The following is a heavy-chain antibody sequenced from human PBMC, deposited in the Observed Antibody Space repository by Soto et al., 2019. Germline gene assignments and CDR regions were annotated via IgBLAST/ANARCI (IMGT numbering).Heavy chain of an antibody. CDR1: GFTFGTTD. J-gene: IGHJ5*02. D-gene: IGHD3-10*01. CDR3: VKNSGWFNT. V-gene: IGHV3-23*01. Sequence: QLLQSGGGLVQPGGSLTLSCAASGFTFGTTDMSWVRQAPGEGLEWVSTIDGSGGITYYADSVKGRFTISRDNSRNTVYLRMNSLRGDDTALYYCVKNSGWFNTGGQGALVTVSS. CDR2: IDGSGGIT.